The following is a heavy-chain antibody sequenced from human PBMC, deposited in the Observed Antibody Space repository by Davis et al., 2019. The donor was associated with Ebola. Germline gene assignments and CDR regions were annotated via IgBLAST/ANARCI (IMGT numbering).Heavy chain of an antibody. Sequence: SETLSLTCAVYGGSFSGYYWSWIRQPPGKGLEWIGEINHSGSTNYNPSLKSRVTISVDTSKNQFSLKLSSVTAADTAVYYCARGGLYDSSGYSHAAFDVWGRGTMVTVSS. CDR3: ARGGLYDSSGYSHAAFDV. CDR2: INHSGST. CDR1: GGSFSGYY. D-gene: IGHD3-22*01. J-gene: IGHJ3*01. V-gene: IGHV4-34*01.